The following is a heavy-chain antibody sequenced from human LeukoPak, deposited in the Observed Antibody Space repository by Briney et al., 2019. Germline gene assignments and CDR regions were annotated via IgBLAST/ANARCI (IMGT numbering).Heavy chain of an antibody. V-gene: IGHV3-48*03. Sequence: PGGSLRLSCAASGFTFSSYVMNWVRQAPGKGLEWVSYISSSGSTIYYADSVKGRFTISRDNAKNSLYLQMNSLRAEDTAVYYCARDGTTPMSNFYYAMDVGGQGTPVTVSS. D-gene: IGHD4-11*01. CDR3: ARDGTTPMSNFYYAMDV. J-gene: IGHJ6*02. CDR2: ISSSGSTI. CDR1: GFTFSSYV.